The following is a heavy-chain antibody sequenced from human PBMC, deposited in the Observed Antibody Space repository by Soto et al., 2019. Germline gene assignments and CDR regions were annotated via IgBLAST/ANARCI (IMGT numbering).Heavy chain of an antibody. CDR1: GFTFSNYA. CDR3: AKTPRQWLVYVDY. J-gene: IGHJ4*02. CDR2: ISGSGGTT. V-gene: IGHV3-23*01. Sequence: GGSLRLSCVASGFTFSNYAMSWVRQAPGKGLEWVSGISGSGGTTYYADSMKGRFTVSRDNSKDTLNLQMNSLRAEDTAIYYCAKTPRQWLVYVDYWGQGT. D-gene: IGHD6-19*01.